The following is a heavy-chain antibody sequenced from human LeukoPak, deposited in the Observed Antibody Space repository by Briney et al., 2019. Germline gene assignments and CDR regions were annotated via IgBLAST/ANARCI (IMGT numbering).Heavy chain of an antibody. CDR1: GYTFTGYY. CDR3: ARGRSYYYDSSGYYAYDY. D-gene: IGHD3-22*01. Sequence: ASVKVSCKASGYTFTGYYMHWVRQAPGQGLEWMGWIXPNXGGTNYAQKFQGRVTMTRDTSISTAYMELSRLRSDDTAVYYCARGRSYYYDSSGYYAYDYWGQGTLVTVSS. J-gene: IGHJ4*02. CDR2: IXPNXGGT. V-gene: IGHV1-2*02.